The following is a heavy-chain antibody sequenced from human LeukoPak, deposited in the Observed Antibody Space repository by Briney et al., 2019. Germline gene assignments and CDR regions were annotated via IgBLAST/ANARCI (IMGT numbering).Heavy chain of an antibody. D-gene: IGHD4-11*01. V-gene: IGHV3-9*01. CDR2: ISWNSGSI. J-gene: IGHJ4*02. CDR1: GFIFNNYA. CDR3: AKDLYSNYGPADY. Sequence: GGSLRLSCAGSGFIFNNYAMYWVRQPPGKGLEWVSGISWNSGSIDYADSVKGRFTISRDNAKNSLYLQMNSLRDEDTAVYYCAKDLYSNYGPADYWGQGNLVTVSS.